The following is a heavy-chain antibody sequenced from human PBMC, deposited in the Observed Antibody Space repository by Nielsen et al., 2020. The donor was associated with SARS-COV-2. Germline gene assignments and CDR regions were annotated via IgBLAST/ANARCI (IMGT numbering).Heavy chain of an antibody. Sequence: SETLSLTCAVSGGSISSGGYSWSWIRQPPGKGLEWIGYIYHSGRTYYNPSLKSRVTISVDRSKNQFSLKLSSVTAADTAVYYCARGGRITFGGADDAFDIWGQGTMVTVSS. D-gene: IGHD3-16*01. CDR3: ARGGRITFGGADDAFDI. CDR1: GGSISSGGYS. CDR2: IYHSGRT. V-gene: IGHV4-30-2*01. J-gene: IGHJ3*02.